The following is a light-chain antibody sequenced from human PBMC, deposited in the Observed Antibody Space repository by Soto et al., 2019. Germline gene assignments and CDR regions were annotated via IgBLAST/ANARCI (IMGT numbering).Light chain of an antibody. CDR2: GAS. J-gene: IGKJ1*01. V-gene: IGKV3-20*01. CDR3: QQYGNTGT. CDR1: QSVSSSY. Sequence: EIGLTQSPVTLSVYPGERATLSCRASQSVSSSYLAWYQQKPGQAPRLLIYGASSRATGIPDRFSGSGSGTDFTLTISRLEPEDFAVYYCQQYGNTGTFGQGTKVDIK.